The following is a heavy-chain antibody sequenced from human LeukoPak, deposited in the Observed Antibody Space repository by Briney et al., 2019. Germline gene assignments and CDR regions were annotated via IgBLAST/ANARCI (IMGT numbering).Heavy chain of an antibody. J-gene: IGHJ4*02. Sequence: SETLSLTCTVSGGSISSYYWSWIRQPPGKGLEWIGYIYYSGSTNYNPSLKSRVTISVDTSKNQFSLKLSSVTAADTAVYYCARSLHRGPATPAPGLGIPVWGQGTLVTVSS. D-gene: IGHD7-27*01. CDR3: ARSLHRGPATPAPGLGIPV. CDR2: IYYSGST. CDR1: GGSISSYY. V-gene: IGHV4-59*01.